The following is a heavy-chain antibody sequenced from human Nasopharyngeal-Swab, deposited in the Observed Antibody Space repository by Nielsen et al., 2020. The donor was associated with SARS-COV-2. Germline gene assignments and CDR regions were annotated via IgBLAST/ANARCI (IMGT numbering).Heavy chain of an antibody. V-gene: IGHV3-23*01. J-gene: IGHJ4*02. Sequence: GESLKISCTASGFIFRNSAMTWVRQAPGKGLEWLSGISISGITTYYADSVKGRFTISRDNSKNTVYLQMNSLRVEDTAVYYCAKEEVPNDYWGQGTLVTVSS. CDR3: AKEEVPNDY. CDR2: ISISGITT. CDR1: GFIFRNSA.